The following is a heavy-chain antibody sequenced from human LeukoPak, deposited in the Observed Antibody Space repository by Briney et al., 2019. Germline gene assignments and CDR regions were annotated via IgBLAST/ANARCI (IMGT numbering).Heavy chain of an antibody. Sequence: GGSLRLSCAVSGFTFNSHAMCWVRQAPGKGLEWVSSIDISGGSTYYADSVKGRFTISRDNSKNTLYLQMNSLRGEDTALYFCANEVRPNDYWGQGTLVTVSS. CDR3: ANEVRPNDY. D-gene: IGHD4/OR15-4a*01. J-gene: IGHJ4*02. CDR2: IDISGGST. V-gene: IGHV3-23*01. CDR1: GFTFNSHA.